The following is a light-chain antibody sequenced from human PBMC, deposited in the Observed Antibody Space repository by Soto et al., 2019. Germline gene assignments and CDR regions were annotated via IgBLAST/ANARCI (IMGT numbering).Light chain of an antibody. CDR3: CSYAGSSSPVV. CDR1: SSEVGSYNL. J-gene: IGLJ2*01. CDR2: EGS. V-gene: IGLV2-23*01. Sequence: QSALTQPASVSGSPGQSITISCTGTSSEVGSYNLVSWYQQHTGKAPKLMIYEGSKRPSGVSNRCSGSKSGNTASLTISGVQAEDEADYYCCSYAGSSSPVVFRGGTQLTVL.